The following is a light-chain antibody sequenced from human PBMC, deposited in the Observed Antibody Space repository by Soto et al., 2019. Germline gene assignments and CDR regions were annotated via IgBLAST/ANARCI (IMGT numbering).Light chain of an antibody. CDR2: GAS. CDR1: QSVNSN. V-gene: IGKV3-15*01. J-gene: IGKJ4*01. Sequence: EIVMTQSPATLSVSPGERATLSCRASQSVNSNLAWYQQKPGQAPRLLISGASTRATGVPARFSGSGSGTEFTLTISSVQFEDFAVYYCQQYYDWPPLTFGGGTKVEIE. CDR3: QQYYDWPPLT.